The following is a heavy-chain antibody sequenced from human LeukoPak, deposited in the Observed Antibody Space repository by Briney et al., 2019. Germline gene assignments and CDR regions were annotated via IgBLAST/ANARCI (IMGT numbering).Heavy chain of an antibody. CDR1: GFTFSDHY. J-gene: IGHJ4*02. CDR3: AKEGRSLQTY. V-gene: IGHV3-11*01. Sequence: GGSLRLSCRASGFTFSDHYMTWVRQAPGKGLEYISYLSNTGSDSFYADSVKGRFSISRDNAEKSLYLQMNDLRAEDTAVYYCAKEGRSLQTYWGQGTLVTVSS. CDR2: LSNTGSDS. D-gene: IGHD5-24*01.